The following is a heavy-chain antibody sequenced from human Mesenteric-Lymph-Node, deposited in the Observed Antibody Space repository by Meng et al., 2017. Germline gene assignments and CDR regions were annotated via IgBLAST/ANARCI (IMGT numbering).Heavy chain of an antibody. CDR2: MNPNSGNT. Sequence: ASVKVSCKASGYTFTSYDINWVRQATGQGLEWMGWMNPNSGNTGYAQKFQGRVTITRNTSISTAYMELSSLRSEDTAVYYCARDDSSGLHFDFWGQGTLVTVSS. V-gene: IGHV1-8*03. D-gene: IGHD3-22*01. CDR1: GYTFTSYD. CDR3: ARDDSSGLHFDF. J-gene: IGHJ4*02.